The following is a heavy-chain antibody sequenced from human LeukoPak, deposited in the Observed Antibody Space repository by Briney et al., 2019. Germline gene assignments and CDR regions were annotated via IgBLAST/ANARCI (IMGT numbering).Heavy chain of an antibody. CDR1: GGTFSSYA. J-gene: IGHJ6*03. D-gene: IGHD4-11*01. V-gene: IGHV1-69*05. CDR2: IIPIFGTA. CDR3: ARAVTVTNSGYYYYYMDV. Sequence: SVKVSCKASGGTFSSYAISWVRQAPGQGLEWMGGIIPIFGTANYAQKFQGRVTITTDESTSTAYMELSSLGSEDTAVYYGARAVTVTNSGYYYYYMDVWGKGTTVTVSS.